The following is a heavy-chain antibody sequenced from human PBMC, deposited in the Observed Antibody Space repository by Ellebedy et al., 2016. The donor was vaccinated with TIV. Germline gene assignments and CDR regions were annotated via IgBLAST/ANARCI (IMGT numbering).Heavy chain of an antibody. CDR1: GGSINSYY. CDR2: IKNSGST. CDR3: ASGDSNNWYLDWFDP. V-gene: IGHV4-59*01. D-gene: IGHD6-13*01. Sequence: MPSETLSLTCTVSGGSINSYYWSWIRQPPGKGLEWIGYIKNSGSTHYDPSLRSRVTISIDTSKNQFSLKLRSVTAADTAVYYCASGDSNNWYLDWFDPWGQGTLVTVSS. J-gene: IGHJ5*02.